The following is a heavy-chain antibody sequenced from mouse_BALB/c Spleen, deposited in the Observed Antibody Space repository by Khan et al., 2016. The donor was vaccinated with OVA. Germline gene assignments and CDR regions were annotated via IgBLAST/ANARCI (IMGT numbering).Heavy chain of an antibody. CDR3: ARSGQLGLRGGFTY. Sequence: QVRLQQSGAELARPGASVKMSCKTSGYTFTTYTLHWVKQRPGRSLEWIGYINPSNDYTNYNQKFEDKSTLTADKSSSTAYMQLSSLTSEDSAVYYCARSGQLGLRGGFTYWGQGTLVTVSA. V-gene: IGHV1-4*01. CDR2: INPSNDYT. D-gene: IGHD3-2*01. J-gene: IGHJ3*01. CDR1: GYTFTTYT.